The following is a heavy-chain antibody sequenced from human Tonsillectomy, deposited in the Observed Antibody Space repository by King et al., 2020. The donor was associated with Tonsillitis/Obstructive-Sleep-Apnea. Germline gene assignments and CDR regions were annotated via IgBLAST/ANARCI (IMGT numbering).Heavy chain of an antibody. V-gene: IGHV5-51*01. CDR1: GYSFTSYW. Sequence: EVQLVQSGAEVKKPGESLKIYGKGFGYSFTSYWIGWVRQMPGKVLEVIGFIHLGDLDTGYCPCFQGQVTIPADKSISTALLQWSSLKASDTAMYYCARPNGYSGYDHFDYWGQGTLVTVSS. CDR3: ARPNGYSGYDHFDY. CDR2: IHLGDLDT. D-gene: IGHD5-12*01. J-gene: IGHJ4*02.